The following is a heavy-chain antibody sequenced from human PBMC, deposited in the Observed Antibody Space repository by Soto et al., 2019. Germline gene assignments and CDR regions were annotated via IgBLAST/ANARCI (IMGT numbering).Heavy chain of an antibody. J-gene: IGHJ5*02. CDR3: ARTTGFGESPARDNWFDP. D-gene: IGHD3-10*01. CDR2: ISAYNGNT. CDR1: GYTFTSYG. Sequence: GASVKVSCKASGYTFTSYGISWVRQAPGQGLEWMGWISAYNGNTNYAQKLQGRVTMTTDTSTSTAYMELRSLRSDDTAVYYCARTTGFGESPARDNWFDPWGQGTLVTVS. V-gene: IGHV1-18*01.